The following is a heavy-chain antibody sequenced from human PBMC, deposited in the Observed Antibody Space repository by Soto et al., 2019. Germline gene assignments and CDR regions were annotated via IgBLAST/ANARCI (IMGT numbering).Heavy chain of an antibody. J-gene: IGHJ6*02. CDR2: IIPIFGTA. CDR3: ARVPYTAMALYYYYGMDV. Sequence: SVKVSCKASGGTFSSYAISWVRQAPGQGLEWMGGIIPIFGTANYAQKFQGRVTITADESTSTAYMELSSLRSEDTAVYYCARVPYTAMALYYYYGMDVWGQGTTVTVSS. D-gene: IGHD5-18*01. CDR1: GGTFSSYA. V-gene: IGHV1-69*13.